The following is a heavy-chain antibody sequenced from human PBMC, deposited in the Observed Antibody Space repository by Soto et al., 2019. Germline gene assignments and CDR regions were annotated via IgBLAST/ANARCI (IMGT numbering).Heavy chain of an antibody. Sequence: ASVKVSCKASGGTFSSYAISWVRQAPGQGLEWMGGIIPIFGTANYAQKFQGRVTITADESTSTAYMELSSLRSEDTAVYYCARVRVGMVYAMDGDYYGMDVWGQGTTVTVSS. CDR2: IIPIFGTA. J-gene: IGHJ6*02. D-gene: IGHD2-8*01. V-gene: IGHV1-69*13. CDR1: GGTFSSYA. CDR3: ARVRVGMVYAMDGDYYGMDV.